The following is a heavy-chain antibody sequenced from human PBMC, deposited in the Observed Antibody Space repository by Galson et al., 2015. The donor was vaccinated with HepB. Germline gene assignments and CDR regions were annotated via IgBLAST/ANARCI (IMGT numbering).Heavy chain of an antibody. J-gene: IGHJ4*02. D-gene: IGHD3-22*01. Sequence: CAISGDSVSSNSAAWNWIRQSPSGGLEWLGRTYYRSKWYNDYAVSVKSRITINPDTSKNQFSLQLNSVTPEDTAVYYCARDTAIYDSSGYYRFDYWGQGTLVTVSS. CDR2: TYYRSKWYN. CDR1: GDSVSSNSAA. V-gene: IGHV6-1*01. CDR3: ARDTAIYDSSGYYRFDY.